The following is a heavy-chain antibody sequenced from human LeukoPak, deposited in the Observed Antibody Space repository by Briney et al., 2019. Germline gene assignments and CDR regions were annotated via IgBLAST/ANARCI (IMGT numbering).Heavy chain of an antibody. CDR3: ARAHYYGAIY. CDR1: GGSISSYY. V-gene: IGHV4-59*01. D-gene: IGHD3-10*01. CDR2: IYYSGST. Sequence: SETLSLTCTVSGGSISSYYWSWIRQPPGKGLEWIGYIYYSGSTNYNPSLKSRVTISVDTSKNQFSLKLSSVTAADTAVYYCARAHYYGAIYWGQGTLITVSS. J-gene: IGHJ4*02.